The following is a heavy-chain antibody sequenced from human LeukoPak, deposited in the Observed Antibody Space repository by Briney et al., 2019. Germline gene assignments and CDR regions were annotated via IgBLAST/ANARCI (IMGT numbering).Heavy chain of an antibody. Sequence: PSETLSLTCTVSGGSISSGGYYWSWIRQPPGKGLEWIGYIYYSGSTNYNPSLKSRVTISVDTSKNQFSLKLSSVTAADTAVYYCARGRREFWAAAGTDFDYWGQGTLVTVSS. CDR3: ARGRREFWAAAGTDFDY. V-gene: IGHV4-61*08. CDR1: GGSISSGGYY. CDR2: IYYSGST. J-gene: IGHJ4*02. D-gene: IGHD6-13*01.